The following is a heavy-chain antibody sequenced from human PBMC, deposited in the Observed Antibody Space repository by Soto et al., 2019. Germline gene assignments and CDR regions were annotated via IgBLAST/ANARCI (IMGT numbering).Heavy chain of an antibody. D-gene: IGHD3-10*01. Sequence: PSETLSLTCAVYGGSFRGYYWSWIRQPPGKGLEWIGGINHSGSTNYNPSLKSRVTISVDTSKNQFSLKLSSVTAADTAVYYCARNRITMVRGVISEYFYYYYYGMDVRGQGTTVTVSS. V-gene: IGHV4-34*01. CDR3: ARNRITMVRGVISEYFYYYYYGMDV. CDR2: INHSGST. CDR1: GGSFRGYY. J-gene: IGHJ6*02.